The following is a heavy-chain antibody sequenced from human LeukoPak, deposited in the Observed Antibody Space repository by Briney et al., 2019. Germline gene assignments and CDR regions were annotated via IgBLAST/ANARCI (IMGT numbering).Heavy chain of an antibody. V-gene: IGHV3-30*04. CDR3: ARDLDYGDLVDY. Sequence: GGSLRLSCAASGFTFSSYAMHWVRQAPGKGLEWVAVISYDGSNKYYADSVKGRFTISRDNSKNTLYLQMNSLRAEDTAVYYCARDLDYGDLVDYWGQGTLVTVSS. CDR1: GFTFSSYA. CDR2: ISYDGSNK. J-gene: IGHJ4*02. D-gene: IGHD4-17*01.